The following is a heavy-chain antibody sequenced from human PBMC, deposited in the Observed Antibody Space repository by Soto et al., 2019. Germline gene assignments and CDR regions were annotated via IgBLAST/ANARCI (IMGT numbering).Heavy chain of an antibody. CDR1: GFLFNTYA. Sequence: PGGSLRLSCAASGFLFNTYAMHWVRQAPGKGLEWVAVISYDGSNTYYADSVKGRFTISRDNSKNTLYLQMNSLRTDDTAVYYCARPGSGYDLLTGRYFYYYHTMDVWGQGTTVTVSS. D-gene: IGHD3-9*01. CDR2: ISYDGSNT. CDR3: ARPGSGYDLLTGRYFYYYHTMDV. J-gene: IGHJ6*02. V-gene: IGHV3-30-3*01.